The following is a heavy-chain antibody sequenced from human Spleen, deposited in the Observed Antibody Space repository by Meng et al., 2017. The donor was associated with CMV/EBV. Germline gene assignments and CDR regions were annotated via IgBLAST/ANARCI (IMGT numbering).Heavy chain of an antibody. J-gene: IGHJ4*02. Sequence: GESLKISCAASGFTFSSYAMTWVRQAPGKGLEWVAVISYNGRNKYDTHSVKGRFTISRDNSKNTLYLQMLSLRPEDTAVYYCTRGALITFGGIIAPNAHGGIGPYYFDYWGQGSLVTVSS. D-gene: IGHD3-16*02. CDR1: GFTFSSYA. V-gene: IGHV3-30*04. CDR3: TRGALITFGGIIAPNAHGGIGPYYFDY. CDR2: ISYNGRNK.